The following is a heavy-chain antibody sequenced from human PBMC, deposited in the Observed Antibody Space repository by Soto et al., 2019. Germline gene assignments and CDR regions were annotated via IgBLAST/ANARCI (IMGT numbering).Heavy chain of an antibody. CDR3: ARGYYDSSGYYPTDY. Sequence: QVQLVQSGAEVKKPGASVKVSCKASGYTFTDYDIFWVRQATGQGLEWMGWMNPNSGNTGYAQKFQGRVTMTWITSISTAYIELSSLRSEDTAVYYCARGYYDSSGYYPTDYWGQGTLLTVSS. CDR2: MNPNSGNT. CDR1: GYTFTDYD. J-gene: IGHJ4*02. D-gene: IGHD3-22*01. V-gene: IGHV1-8*01.